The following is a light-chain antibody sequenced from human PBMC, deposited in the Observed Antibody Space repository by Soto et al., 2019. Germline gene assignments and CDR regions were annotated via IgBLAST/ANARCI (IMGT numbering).Light chain of an antibody. CDR2: EVI. V-gene: IGLV2-23*02. CDR3: GSYAGNTTPHKWL. CDR1: SSDIGSYNL. Sequence: QSALTQPASVSGSPGQSITISCTGTSSDIGSYNLVSWYLHHPGKAPKLMIYEVIERPSGVSNRFSGYKSGNTASMTISGLQAEDEADYYCGSYAGNTTPHKWLFGGGTQRTVL. J-gene: IGLJ3*02.